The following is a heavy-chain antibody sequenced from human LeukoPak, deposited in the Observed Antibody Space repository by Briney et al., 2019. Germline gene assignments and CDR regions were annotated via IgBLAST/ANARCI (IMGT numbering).Heavy chain of an antibody. Sequence: SETLSLTCTVSGCSISSSSYYWGWIRQPPGKGLEWIGSIYYSGSTYYNPSLKSRVTISVDTSKNQFSLKLSSVTAADTAVYYCARWAEPFDYWGQGTLVTVSS. CDR1: GCSISSSSYY. CDR3: ARWAEPFDY. V-gene: IGHV4-39*01. J-gene: IGHJ4*02. CDR2: IYYSGST.